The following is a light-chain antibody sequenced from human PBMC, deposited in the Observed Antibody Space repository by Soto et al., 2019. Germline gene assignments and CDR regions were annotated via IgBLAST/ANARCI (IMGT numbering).Light chain of an antibody. CDR1: SDDVGSYNL. CDR2: EVN. Sequence: QSALTQPASVSGSPGQSITLSRTGTSDDVGSYNLVSWYQHHSGNGPKLLIYEVNRRPSGVSNRFSGSRSGSTASLTISGLQAEDEADYYCCSYAGLSTWVFGGGTKLTVL. J-gene: IGLJ3*02. V-gene: IGLV2-23*02. CDR3: CSYAGLSTWV.